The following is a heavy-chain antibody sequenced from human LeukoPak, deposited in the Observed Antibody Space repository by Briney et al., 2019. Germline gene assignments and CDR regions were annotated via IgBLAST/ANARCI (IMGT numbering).Heavy chain of an antibody. CDR3: ATGSMTTRYYYYFYMDV. Sequence: SETLSLTCTVSGGSINSTRYYWGWIRQPPGKGLEWIGSVYYSGDTHYSPSLRSRVTISVDTSKNQFSLKTNSMTAADTSVYYCATGSMTTRYYYYFYMDVWGKGTTVTVSS. CDR2: VYYSGDT. D-gene: IGHD4-11*01. CDR1: GGSINSTRYY. V-gene: IGHV4-39*01. J-gene: IGHJ6*03.